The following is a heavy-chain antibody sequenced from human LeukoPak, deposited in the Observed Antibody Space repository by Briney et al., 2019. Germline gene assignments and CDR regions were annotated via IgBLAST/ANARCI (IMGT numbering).Heavy chain of an antibody. CDR2: INWNGGST. J-gene: IGHJ4*02. D-gene: IGHD4-11*01. CDR1: GFTFSTYG. CDR3: ARVMTTNNFDY. Sequence: GGTLRLSCEASGFTFSTYGMSWVRQAPGKGLEWVSGINWNGGSTGYADSVKGRFTISRDNAKNSLYLQMNSLRAEDTALYYCARVMTTNNFDYWGQGTLVTVSS. V-gene: IGHV3-20*04.